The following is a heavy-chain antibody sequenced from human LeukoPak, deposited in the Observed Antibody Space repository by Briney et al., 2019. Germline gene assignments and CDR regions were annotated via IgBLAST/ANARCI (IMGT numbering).Heavy chain of an antibody. Sequence: PSETLSLTCTVSGGSVSSYSYFWTWIRQPPGKGLEWIGYIYYSGSTNYNPSLKSRVTISLDTSKSQISLKLSSVTAADTAVYYCARGQRRLQDYWGQGTLVTVSS. J-gene: IGHJ4*02. CDR2: IYYSGST. CDR1: GGSVSSYSYF. V-gene: IGHV4-61*01. CDR3: ARGQRRLQDY.